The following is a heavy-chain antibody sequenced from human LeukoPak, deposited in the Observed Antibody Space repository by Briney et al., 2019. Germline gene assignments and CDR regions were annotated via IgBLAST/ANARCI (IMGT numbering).Heavy chain of an antibody. CDR2: INHSGST. Sequence: PSETLSLTCAVYGGSFSGYYWSWIRQPPGKGLEWIGEINHSGSTNYDPSLKSRVTISVDTSKNQFSLKLSSVTAADTAVYYCVVVVAATIDYWGQGTLVTVSS. J-gene: IGHJ4*02. CDR1: GGSFSGYY. D-gene: IGHD2-15*01. V-gene: IGHV4-34*01. CDR3: VVVVAATIDY.